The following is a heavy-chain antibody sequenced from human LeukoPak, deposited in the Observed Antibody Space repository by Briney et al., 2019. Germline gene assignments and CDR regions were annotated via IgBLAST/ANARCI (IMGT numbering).Heavy chain of an antibody. V-gene: IGHV3-23*01. CDR1: GFTFSSYA. D-gene: IGHD6-6*01. Sequence: PGGSLRLSCAASGFTFSSYAMSWVRQAPGKGLEWVSAISGSGGSTYYADSVKGRFTISRDNSKNTLYLQMNSQRAEDTAVYYCAKDLGVRYYFDYWGQGTLVTVSS. CDR3: AKDLGVRYYFDY. CDR2: ISGSGGST. J-gene: IGHJ4*02.